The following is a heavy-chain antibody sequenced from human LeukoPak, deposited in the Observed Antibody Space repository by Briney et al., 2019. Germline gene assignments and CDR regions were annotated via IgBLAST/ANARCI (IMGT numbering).Heavy chain of an antibody. CDR1: GYTFTSYG. V-gene: IGHV1-46*01. CDR3: AREKYGGLDY. CDR2: INPGGGST. Sequence: GASVKVSCKASGYTFTSYGISWVRQAPGQGLEWMGIINPGGGSTSYAQKFQGRVTMTRDTSTSTVYMELSSLRSEDTAVYYCAREKYGGLDYWGQGTLVTVSS. D-gene: IGHD5-12*01. J-gene: IGHJ4*02.